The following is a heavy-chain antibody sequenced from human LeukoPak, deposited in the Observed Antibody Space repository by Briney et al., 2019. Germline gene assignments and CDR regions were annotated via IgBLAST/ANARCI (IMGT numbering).Heavy chain of an antibody. CDR1: GFTFNDYY. V-gene: IGHV3-11*01. CDR2: INIGGTNT. Sequence: GGSLRLSCAASGFTFNDYYMSWIRQAPGKGLEWLSYINIGGTNTHYADSVKGRFTISRDNAKKSLYLEMNNLRAEDTAVYYCATDGAGSDTWGQGVLVTVSA. J-gene: IGHJ5*02. CDR3: ATDGAGSDT.